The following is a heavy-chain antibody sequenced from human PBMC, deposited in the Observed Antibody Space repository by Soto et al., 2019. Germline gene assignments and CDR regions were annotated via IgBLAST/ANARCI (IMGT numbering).Heavy chain of an antibody. Sequence: ASVKVSCKVSGYTLTELSMHWVRQAPGKGLEWMGGFDPEDGETIYAQKFQGRVTMTEDTSTDTAYMELSSLRSDDTAVYYCATKSVSAAAGSWYFDYWGQGTLVTVSS. V-gene: IGHV1-24*01. J-gene: IGHJ4*02. CDR2: FDPEDGET. D-gene: IGHD6-13*01. CDR1: GYTLTELS. CDR3: ATKSVSAAAGSWYFDY.